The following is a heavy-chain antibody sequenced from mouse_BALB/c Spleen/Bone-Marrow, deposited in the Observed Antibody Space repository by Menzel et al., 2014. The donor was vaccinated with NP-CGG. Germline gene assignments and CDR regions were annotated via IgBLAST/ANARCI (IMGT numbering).Heavy chain of an antibody. CDR2: ISDGGSYT. CDR1: GFTFSDHY. Sequence: EVQLVESGGGLVKPGGSLKLSCAASGFTFSDHYMYWVRQTPEKRLEWVATISDGGSYTYYPDSVKGRFTISRDNAKNNLFLQLSSLKSEDTAMYYCAREVSMDYWGQGTSVTVSS. CDR3: AREVSMDY. J-gene: IGHJ4*01. V-gene: IGHV5-4*02.